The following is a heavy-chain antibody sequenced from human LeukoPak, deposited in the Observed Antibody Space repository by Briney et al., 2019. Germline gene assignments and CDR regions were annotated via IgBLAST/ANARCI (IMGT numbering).Heavy chain of an antibody. V-gene: IGHV4-39*01. Sequence: KASETLSLTCTVSGGSISSNNYYWGWIRQPPGKGLEWIGTIYYSGSTYYSPSLKSRVTISVDTSKNQFSLKLSSVTAADTAVYYCARQGSGNYLSPVNYWGQGTLVTVSS. CDR1: GGSISSNNYY. CDR3: ARQGSGNYLSPVNY. CDR2: IYYSGST. D-gene: IGHD1-26*01. J-gene: IGHJ4*02.